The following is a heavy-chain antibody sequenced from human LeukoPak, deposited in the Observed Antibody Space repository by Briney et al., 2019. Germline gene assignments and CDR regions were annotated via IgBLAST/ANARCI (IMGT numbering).Heavy chain of an antibody. CDR3: AKDSPLYCSGGSCRAAVDY. CDR1: GFTFSSYA. V-gene: IGHV3-23*01. CDR2: ISATGGNT. J-gene: IGHJ4*02. Sequence: PGRSLRLSCAASGFTFSSYAMNWVRQAPGKGLEWVSAISATGGNTYDADSVKGRFTISRDNSKNTLYLQMNSLRAEDTAVYYCAKDSPLYCSGGSCRAAVDYWGQGTLVTVSS. D-gene: IGHD2-15*01.